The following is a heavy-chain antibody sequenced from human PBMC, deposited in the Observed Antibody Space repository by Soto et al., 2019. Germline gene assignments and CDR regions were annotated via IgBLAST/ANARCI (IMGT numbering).Heavy chain of an antibody. Sequence: QVQLVQSGAEVKKPGSSVKVSCKASGGTFSSYAISWVRQAPGQGLEWMGGIIPIFGTANYAQKFQGRVTITADESTSTAYRELSSLRSEDTAVYYCERDCLEAADPTPPCHWGQGTLVTVSS. V-gene: IGHV1-69*01. CDR1: GGTFSSYA. CDR2: IIPIFGTA. D-gene: IGHD6-13*01. CDR3: ERDCLEAADPTPPCH. J-gene: IGHJ4*02.